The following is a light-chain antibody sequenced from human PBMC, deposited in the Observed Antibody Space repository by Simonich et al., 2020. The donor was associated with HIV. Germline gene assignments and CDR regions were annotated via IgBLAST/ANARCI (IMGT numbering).Light chain of an antibody. CDR1: QSLLHTHGKTY. CDR2: EVS. Sequence: DIVMTQTPFSLSVTPGQPASISCKSSQSLLHTHGKTYLHWYLQKPGQSPQLLIYEVSRRFSGVPDRFSGSGSGTDFTLKISRVEAEDVGVYYCMQALQTPFTFGPGTKVDIK. J-gene: IGKJ3*01. V-gene: IGKV2-29*02. CDR3: MQALQTPFT.